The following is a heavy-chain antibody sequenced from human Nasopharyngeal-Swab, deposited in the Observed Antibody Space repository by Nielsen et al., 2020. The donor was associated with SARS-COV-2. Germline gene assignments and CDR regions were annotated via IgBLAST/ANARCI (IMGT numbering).Heavy chain of an antibody. CDR3: AKDLAGDGYNWGYFDY. J-gene: IGHJ4*02. CDR2: ISYDGSNK. CDR1: GFTFSSYG. Sequence: GESLKISCAASGFTFSSYGMHWVRQAPGKGLEWVAVISYDGSNKYYADSVKGRFTISRDNSKNTPYLQMNSLRAEDTAVYYCAKDLAGDGYNWGYFDYWGQGTLVTVSS. D-gene: IGHD5-24*01. V-gene: IGHV3-30*18.